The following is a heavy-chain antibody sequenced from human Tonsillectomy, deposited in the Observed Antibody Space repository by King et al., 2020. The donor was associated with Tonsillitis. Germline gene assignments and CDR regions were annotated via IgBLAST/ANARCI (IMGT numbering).Heavy chain of an antibody. CDR3: ARGDRSYDWHLPLDY. J-gene: IGHJ4*02. D-gene: IGHD5-12*01. V-gene: IGHV2-5*01. CDR1: GFSLTAHAVV. CDR2: IYYNDDK. Sequence: TLKESGPTLAKPTQTLTLTCTFSGFSLTAHAVVVAWIRQPPGKALEWLATIYYNDDKRYNPSLKSRLIITKGTSSNQVVLTLTNMDPVDTATYFCARGDRSYDWHLPLDYWGQGTLVTVSS.